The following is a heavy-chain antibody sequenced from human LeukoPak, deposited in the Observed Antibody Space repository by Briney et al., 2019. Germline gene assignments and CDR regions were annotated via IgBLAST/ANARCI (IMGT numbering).Heavy chain of an antibody. V-gene: IGHV4-30-2*01. CDR3: ARARGLYFDY. CDR1: GGSISSGGYS. CDR2: IYHSGST. Sequence: SETLSLTCAVSGGSISSGGYSWSWIRQPPGKGLEWIGYIYHSGSTYYNPSLKSRVTISVDRSKNQFSLKLSSVTAADTAVYYCARARGLYFDYWGQGTLVTVSS. J-gene: IGHJ4*02. D-gene: IGHD3-16*01.